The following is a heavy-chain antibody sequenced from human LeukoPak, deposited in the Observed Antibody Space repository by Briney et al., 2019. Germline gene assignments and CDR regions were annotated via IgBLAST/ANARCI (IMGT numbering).Heavy chain of an antibody. CDR3: VRAQGRPGDY. V-gene: IGHV3-72*01. Sequence: GGSLRLSCAASGFTFSDHFLDWVRQAPGKGLEWVGRTRNKAHNYTTSYAASVQGRFTISRHASKKLMYLQMNSLKTEDTAVYFCVRAQGRPGDYWGQGTLVTVSS. CDR1: GFTFSDHF. CDR2: TRNKAHNYTT. D-gene: IGHD2-2*01. J-gene: IGHJ4*02.